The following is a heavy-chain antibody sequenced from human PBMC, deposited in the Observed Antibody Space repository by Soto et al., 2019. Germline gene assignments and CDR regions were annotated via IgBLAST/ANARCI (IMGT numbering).Heavy chain of an antibody. CDR3: AKTMSRLVGYDLNWLAP. CDR2: ISGTRGRHRNT. Sequence: EVHLLESGGNLVQPGMSLRLSCAASGFIFSDYAMTWVRQAPGKGLEWVSTISGTRGRHRNTFYTASVKGRFTVTRDNSKNTLFLEMNSLRVEDTAVYYCAKTMSRLVGYDLNWLAPWCQGTLVTVSS. CDR1: GFIFSDYA. J-gene: IGHJ5*02. D-gene: IGHD5-12*01. V-gene: IGHV3-23*01.